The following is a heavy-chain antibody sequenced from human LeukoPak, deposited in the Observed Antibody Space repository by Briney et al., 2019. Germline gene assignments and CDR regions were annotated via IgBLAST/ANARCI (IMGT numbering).Heavy chain of an antibody. J-gene: IGHJ5*02. D-gene: IGHD3-10*01. Sequence: SETLSLTCTVSGGAIRSQYWSWIRQPPGKGLEWIGYIYYTGNSNYNPSLKSRVTISVDTSKNQFSLKLSSVTAADTAVYYCARSGSLWFGELLSSLNWFDPWGQGTLVTVSS. V-gene: IGHV4-59*11. CDR1: GGAIRSQY. CDR3: ARSGSLWFGELLSSLNWFDP. CDR2: IYYTGNS.